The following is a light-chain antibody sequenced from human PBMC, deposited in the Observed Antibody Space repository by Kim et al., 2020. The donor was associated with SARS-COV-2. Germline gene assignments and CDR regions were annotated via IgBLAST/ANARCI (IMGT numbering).Light chain of an antibody. CDR3: AAWDDSLSVV. V-gene: IGLV1-47*01. CDR2: RNN. Sequence: GQRFPISCSGRSSNIGSNYVYWYQQLPGTAPKLLIYRNNQRPSGVPDRFSGSKSGTSASLAISGLRSEDEADYYCAAWDDSLSVVFGGGTQLTVL. J-gene: IGLJ2*01. CDR1: SSNIGSNY.